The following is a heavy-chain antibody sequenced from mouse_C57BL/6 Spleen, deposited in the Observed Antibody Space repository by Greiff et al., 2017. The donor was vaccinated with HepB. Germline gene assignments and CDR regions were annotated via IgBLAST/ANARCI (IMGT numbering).Heavy chain of an antibody. D-gene: IGHD5-1*01. CDR1: GFTFSNYW. CDR3: TSIVPTLDYYAMDY. Sequence: EVMLVESGGGLVQPGGSMKLSCVASGFTFSNYWMNWVRQSPEKGLEWVAQIRLKSDNYATHYAESVKGRFTISRDDSKSSVYLQMNNLRAEDTGIYYCTSIVPTLDYYAMDYWGQGTSVTVSS. CDR2: IRLKSDNYAT. V-gene: IGHV6-3*01. J-gene: IGHJ4*01.